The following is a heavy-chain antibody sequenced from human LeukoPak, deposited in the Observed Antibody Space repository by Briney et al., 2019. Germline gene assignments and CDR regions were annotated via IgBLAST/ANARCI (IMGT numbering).Heavy chain of an antibody. CDR2: VDHTGST. CDR1: DDSITMYY. Sequence: PSETLSLTCTVSDDSITMYYWTWIRQPPGKGLEWIGYVDHTGSTKFNPSLNGRVSISRDTSNNFFSLRLRSVTAADTAVYYCARVGYYYDSSGYYFWWFDPWGQGTLVTVSS. V-gene: IGHV4-59*12. CDR3: ARVGYYYDSSGYYFWWFDP. J-gene: IGHJ5*02. D-gene: IGHD3-22*01.